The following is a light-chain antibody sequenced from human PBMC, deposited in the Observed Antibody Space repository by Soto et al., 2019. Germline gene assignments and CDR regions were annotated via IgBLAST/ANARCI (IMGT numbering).Light chain of an antibody. V-gene: IGLV3-1*01. CDR1: KSGDKY. CDR3: QAWDSRHVV. J-gene: IGLJ2*01. CDR2: QDS. Sequence: SYELTQPPSVSVSPGQTASITCSGDKSGDKYACWYQQKPGQSPVLVIYQDSKRPSGIPERFSGSNSGNTATLTISGTQAMDEADYYCQAWDSRHVVFGGGTKLTVL.